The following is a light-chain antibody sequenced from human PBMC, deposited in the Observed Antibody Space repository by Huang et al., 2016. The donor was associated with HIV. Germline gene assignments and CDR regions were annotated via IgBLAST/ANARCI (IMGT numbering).Light chain of an antibody. CDR3: LQDFNYPRT. Sequence: AIQLTQSPSSLSASVGDRFTITCRTSQDITNDLGWYQQKPGKAPKLLISAASNLRSGVPSRFSGSGSGTDFTLTISSLQPEDFATYFCLQDFNYPRTFGQGTRVEIK. J-gene: IGKJ1*01. V-gene: IGKV1-6*02. CDR2: AAS. CDR1: QDITND.